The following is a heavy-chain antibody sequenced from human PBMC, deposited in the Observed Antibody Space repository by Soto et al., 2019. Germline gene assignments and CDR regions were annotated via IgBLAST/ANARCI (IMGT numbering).Heavy chain of an antibody. CDR1: GFTFSSYS. V-gene: IGHV3-48*01. CDR2: ISSSSSTI. CDR3: ARDRLGYCSSTSCFKNLPDY. Sequence: GGSLRLSCAASGFTFSSYSMNWVRQAPGKGLEWVSYISSSSSTIYYAESVKGQFTISRDNAKNSLYLQMNSLRAEDTAVYYCARDRLGYCSSTSCFKNLPDYWGQGTLVTVSS. J-gene: IGHJ4*02. D-gene: IGHD2-2*01.